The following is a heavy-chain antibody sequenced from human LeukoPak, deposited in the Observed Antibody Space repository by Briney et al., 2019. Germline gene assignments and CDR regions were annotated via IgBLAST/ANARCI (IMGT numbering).Heavy chain of an antibody. CDR2: IVVGSGNT. CDR1: GFTFTSSA. V-gene: IGHV1-58*02. CDR3: AVSGIAAAGKGEVGFDY. D-gene: IGHD6-13*01. J-gene: IGHJ4*02. Sequence: SVKVSCKASGFTFTSSAMQWVRQARGQRLEWIGWIVVGSGNTNYAQKFQERVTITRDMSTSTAYMELSSLRSEDTAVYYRAVSGIAAAGKGEVGFDYWGQGTLVTVSS.